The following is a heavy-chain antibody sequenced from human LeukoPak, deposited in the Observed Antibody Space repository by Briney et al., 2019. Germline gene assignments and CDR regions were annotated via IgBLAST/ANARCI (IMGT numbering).Heavy chain of an antibody. CDR3: ARDKGVTASAFDI. V-gene: IGHV4-34*09. J-gene: IGHJ3*02. Sequence: PSETLSLTCAVYGGSFSGYYWSWIRQPPGKGLEWIGEINHSGSTNYNPSLKSRVTISVDTSKNQFSLKLSSVTAADTAVYYCARDKGVTASAFDIWGQGTMVTVSS. CDR2: INHSGST. CDR1: GGSFSGYY. D-gene: IGHD2-21*02.